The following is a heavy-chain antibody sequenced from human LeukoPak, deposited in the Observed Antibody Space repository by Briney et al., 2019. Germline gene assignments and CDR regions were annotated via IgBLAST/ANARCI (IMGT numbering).Heavy chain of an antibody. V-gene: IGHV1-24*01. CDR1: GYTLTELS. Sequence: GASVKVSCKVSGYTLTELSMHWVRQAPGKGLEWMGGFDPEDGETIYAQKFQGRVTMTEDTSTDTAYMELSSLRAEDTAVYYCARDDGSSYDSREYGMDVWGQGTTVTVSS. D-gene: IGHD3-22*01. CDR2: FDPEDGET. CDR3: ARDDGSSYDSREYGMDV. J-gene: IGHJ6*02.